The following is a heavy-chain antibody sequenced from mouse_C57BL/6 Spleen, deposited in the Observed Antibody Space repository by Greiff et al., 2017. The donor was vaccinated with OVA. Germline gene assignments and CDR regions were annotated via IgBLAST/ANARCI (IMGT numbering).Heavy chain of an antibody. CDR1: GFTFSDYY. CDR3: ARGVGSSEYFDV. V-gene: IGHV5-16*01. CDR2: INYDGSST. Sequence: DVKLVESEGGLVQPGSSMKLSCTASGFTFSDYYMAWVRQVPEKGLEWVANINYDGSSTYYLDSLKSRFIISRDNAKNILYLQMSSLKSEDTATYYCARGVGSSEYFDVWGTGTTVTVSS. J-gene: IGHJ1*03. D-gene: IGHD3-1*01.